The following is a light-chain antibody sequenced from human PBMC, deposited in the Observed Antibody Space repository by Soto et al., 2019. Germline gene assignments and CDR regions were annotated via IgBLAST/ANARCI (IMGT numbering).Light chain of an antibody. CDR1: QSVSSNY. J-gene: IGKJ4*01. V-gene: IGKV3-20*01. CDR2: GAS. Sequence: EIVLTQSPGTLSLSPGERATLSCRASQSVSSNYLAWYQQKPGQAPRLLIYGASSRASGIPDRFSGSGSGTDFTLTISRLEPEDFALYHCQQYGSSPLSFCGGTKVEIK. CDR3: QQYGSSPLS.